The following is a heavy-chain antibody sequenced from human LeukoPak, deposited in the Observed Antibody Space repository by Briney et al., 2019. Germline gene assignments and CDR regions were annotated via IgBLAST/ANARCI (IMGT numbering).Heavy chain of an antibody. Sequence: SETLSVTCNVSGGSISIYHWNWIRQSPGKGLEWIGYVYYSGTTEYNPSLKGRVTISVDTFRNQFSLKLTSVTAADTAVYYCAKNNDVRSGYFDSWGQGALVTVSS. J-gene: IGHJ4*02. V-gene: IGHV4-59*01. CDR1: GGSISIYH. CDR2: VYYSGTT. CDR3: AKNNDVRSGYFDS. D-gene: IGHD3-3*01.